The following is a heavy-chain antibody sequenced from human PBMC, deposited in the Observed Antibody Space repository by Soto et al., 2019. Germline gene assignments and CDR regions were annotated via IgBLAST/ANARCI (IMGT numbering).Heavy chain of an antibody. CDR1: GFTFSSYA. CDR3: ARDRRRTNPHYYYYYGMDV. Sequence: QVQLVESGGGVVQPGRSLRLSCAASGFTFSSYAMHWVRQAPGKGLEWVAVISYDGSNKYYADSVKGRFTISRDNSKNXLXXQMNSLRAEDTAVYYCARDRRRTNPHYYYYYGMDVWGQGTTVTVSS. V-gene: IGHV3-30-3*01. D-gene: IGHD6-6*01. CDR2: ISYDGSNK. J-gene: IGHJ6*02.